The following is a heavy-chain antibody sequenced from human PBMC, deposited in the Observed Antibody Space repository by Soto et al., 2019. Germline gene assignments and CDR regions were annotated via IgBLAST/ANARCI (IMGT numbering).Heavy chain of an antibody. V-gene: IGHV1-3*01. Sequence: QVQLVQSGAEVKKPGASVKVSCKASGYTFTSYAMHWVRQAPGQRLEWMGWINAGNGNTKYSQKFQGRVTITRDTSASTAYMELSSLRSEDTAVYYCARVATVTTSYFDYWGQGTLVTVSS. CDR2: INAGNGNT. D-gene: IGHD4-17*01. CDR3: ARVATVTTSYFDY. CDR1: GYTFTSYA. J-gene: IGHJ4*02.